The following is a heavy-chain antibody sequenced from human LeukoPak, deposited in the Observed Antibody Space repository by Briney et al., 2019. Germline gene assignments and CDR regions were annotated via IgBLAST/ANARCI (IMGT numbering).Heavy chain of an antibody. D-gene: IGHD6-13*01. Sequence: SETLSLTCSVSGDSISIYYWSWVRQPPGKGLERIGYIYHTGSTNYNPSLNSRGTISRDTAKNHFSLRLSTVTAADTAVYFCARGRVSSSTWYSTYYYYFYMDVWGKGTTVTVS. CDR1: GDSISIYY. J-gene: IGHJ6*03. V-gene: IGHV4-59*01. CDR2: IYHTGST. CDR3: ARGRVSSSTWYSTYYYYFYMDV.